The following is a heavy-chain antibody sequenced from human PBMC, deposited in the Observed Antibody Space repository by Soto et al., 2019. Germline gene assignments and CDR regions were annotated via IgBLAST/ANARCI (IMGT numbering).Heavy chain of an antibody. CDR2: ISAYNGNT. CDR3: AREGRGGGYDYYYGMDV. Sequence: QVQLVQSGAEVKKPGASVKVSCKASGYTFTSYGISWVRQAPGQGLEWMGWISAYNGNTNYAQKPQGRVTMTTDTATSTAYMELRSLRSDDTAVYYCAREGRGGGYDYYYGMDVWGQGTTVTVSS. J-gene: IGHJ6*02. CDR1: GYTFTSYG. D-gene: IGHD2-15*01. V-gene: IGHV1-18*01.